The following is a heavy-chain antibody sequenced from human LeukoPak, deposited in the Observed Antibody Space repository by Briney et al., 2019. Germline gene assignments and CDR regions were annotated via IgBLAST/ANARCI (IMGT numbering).Heavy chain of an antibody. D-gene: IGHD1-14*01. V-gene: IGHV1-2*02. CDR3: ARVPTYKAPGGNWFDP. CDR1: GYTFTGYY. J-gene: IGHJ5*02. Sequence: ASVKVSCKASGYTFTGYYMHWLRLAPGQGLEWMGWINPSSGATNYAQKFQGRVTMTRDTSISTAYMKLSWLRSDDTAVYYCARVPTYKAPGGNWFDPWGQGTLVTVSP. CDR2: INPSSGAT.